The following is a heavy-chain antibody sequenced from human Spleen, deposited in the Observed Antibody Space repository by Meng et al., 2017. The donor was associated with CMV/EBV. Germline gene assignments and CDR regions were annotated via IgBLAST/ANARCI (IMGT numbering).Heavy chain of an antibody. J-gene: IGHJ4*02. CDR2: INPNNGGT. CDR3: ARAFEKLIMTTFDY. V-gene: IGHV1-2*02. CDR1: GYTFTAYY. Sequence: TSGYTFTAYYLHWGRQAPGRGLEWMGWINPNNGGTNYAQNFQDRVTMTRDTSISTAYMELSRLKSDDTAVYYCARAFEKLIMTTFDYWGQGTLVTVSS. D-gene: IGHD3-10*01.